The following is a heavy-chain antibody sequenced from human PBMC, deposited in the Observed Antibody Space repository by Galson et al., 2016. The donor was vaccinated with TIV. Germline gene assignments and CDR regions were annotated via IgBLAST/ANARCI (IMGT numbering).Heavy chain of an antibody. J-gene: IGHJ2*01. V-gene: IGHV4-39*01. CDR1: GVSISSSTYF. D-gene: IGHD3-16*01. Sequence: ETLSLTCTVSGVSISSSTYFWGWVRQPPGKGLEWIASIYYNGETYYNSSLKSRVTISVDTSKNQFSLKVNSVTAADTAIFYCARHGAWSWYFDLWGRGTLVTVSS. CDR3: ARHGAWSWYFDL. CDR2: IYYNGET.